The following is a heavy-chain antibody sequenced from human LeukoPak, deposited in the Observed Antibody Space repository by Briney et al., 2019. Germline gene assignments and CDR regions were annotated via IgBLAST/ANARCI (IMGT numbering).Heavy chain of an antibody. J-gene: IGHJ5*02. V-gene: IGHV1-3*01. CDR3: ARAPPDSSGYYSNWFDP. D-gene: IGHD3-22*01. Sequence: ASVKVSCKASGYTFTSYAMYWVRQAPGQRLEWMGWINAGNGNTKYSQKFQGRVTITRDTSASTAYMELSSLRSEDTAVYYCARAPPDSSGYYSNWFDPWGQGTLVTVSS. CDR1: GYTFTSYA. CDR2: INAGNGNT.